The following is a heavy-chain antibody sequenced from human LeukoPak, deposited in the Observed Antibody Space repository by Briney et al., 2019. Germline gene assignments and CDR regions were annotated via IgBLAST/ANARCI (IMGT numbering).Heavy chain of an antibody. CDR2: IYPRDGST. J-gene: IGHJ3*02. CDR3: ARALYSGSYYGSRYPYAFDI. CDR1: GYTFTSNY. V-gene: IGHV1-46*01. Sequence: ASVKVSCKASGYTFTSNYIHWVRQAPGQGLEWMGRIYPRDGSTSYAQKFQGRVTVTRDTSTSTVHMELSGLRSEDTAVYYCARALYSGSYYGSRYPYAFDIWGQGTMVTVSS. D-gene: IGHD1-26*01.